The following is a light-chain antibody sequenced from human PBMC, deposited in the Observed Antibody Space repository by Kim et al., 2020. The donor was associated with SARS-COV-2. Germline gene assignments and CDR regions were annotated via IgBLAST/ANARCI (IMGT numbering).Light chain of an antibody. V-gene: IGLV2-14*03. J-gene: IGLJ3*02. Sequence: QSALTQPASVSGSPGQSITISCTGTSSDVGGYNYVSWYQQHPGKAPKLMIYDVSNRPSGVSNRFSGSKSGNTASLTISGLQAEDEADYYCNSYTSGSTRVFGGGTQLTVL. CDR2: DVS. CDR3: NSYTSGSTRV. CDR1: SSDVGGYNY.